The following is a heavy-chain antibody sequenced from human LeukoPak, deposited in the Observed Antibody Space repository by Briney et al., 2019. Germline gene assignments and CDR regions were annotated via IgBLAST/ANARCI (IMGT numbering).Heavy chain of an antibody. V-gene: IGHV1-2*06. D-gene: IGHD2-8*02. CDR1: GGTFSSYA. CDR3: ARSTGHYFDY. J-gene: IGHJ4*02. CDR2: INPNSGGT. Sequence: ASVKVSCKASGGTFSSYAISWVRQAPGQGLEWMGRINPNSGGTNYAQKFQGRVTMTRDTSISTAYVDLSSLRSDDTAVYYCARSTGHYFDYWGQGILVTVSS.